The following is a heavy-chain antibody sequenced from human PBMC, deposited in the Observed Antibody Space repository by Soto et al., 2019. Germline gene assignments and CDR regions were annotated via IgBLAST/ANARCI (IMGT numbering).Heavy chain of an antibody. CDR1: GGSITRGPSS. V-gene: IGHV4-30-2*02. Sequence: TLSLTCAVSGGSITRGPSSWNWVRRPPGKGLEWIAYISHSGSSYYNPSLKGRVTVSVDRSKNQFSLKLSSVTAADTAVYYCAGSRGYDSSGYYFFDYWGQGTLVTVSS. J-gene: IGHJ4*02. D-gene: IGHD3-22*01. CDR2: ISHSGSS. CDR3: AGSRGYDSSGYYFFDY.